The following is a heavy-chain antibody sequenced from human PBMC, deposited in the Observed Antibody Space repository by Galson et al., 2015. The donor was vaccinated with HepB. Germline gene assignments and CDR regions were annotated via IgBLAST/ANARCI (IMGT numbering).Heavy chain of an antibody. J-gene: IGHJ4*02. CDR3: AREGWLRAGYFDD. V-gene: IGHV3-11*01. Sequence: FSDYYMSWIRQAPGKGLEWISYISNSGNTIYYADSVKGRFTISRDNARNSLYLQMKSLRADDTAVYYCAREGWLRAGYFDDWGQGTRVTVSS. CDR2: ISNSGNTI. CDR1: FSDYY. D-gene: IGHD5-12*01.